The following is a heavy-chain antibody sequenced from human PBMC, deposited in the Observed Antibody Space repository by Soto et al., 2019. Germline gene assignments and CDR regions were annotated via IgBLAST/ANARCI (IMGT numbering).Heavy chain of an antibody. CDR1: GGSISSSSYY. D-gene: IGHD4-17*01. CDR3: ASSTTLTQFYGMGV. J-gene: IGHJ6*02. V-gene: IGHV4-39*07. Sequence: SETLSLTCTVSGGSISSSSYYWGWIRQPPGKGLEWIGSIYYSGSTYYNPSLKSRVTISVDTSKNQFSLKLSSVTAADTAVYYCASSTTLTQFYGMGVWGQGTTVTVSS. CDR2: IYYSGST.